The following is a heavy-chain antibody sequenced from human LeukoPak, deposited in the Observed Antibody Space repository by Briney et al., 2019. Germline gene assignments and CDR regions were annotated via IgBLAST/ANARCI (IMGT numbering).Heavy chain of an antibody. CDR2: INHSGST. CDR1: GGSFSGYY. D-gene: IGHD5-18*01. CDR3: ARRGYSYGSYFDY. V-gene: IGHV4-34*01. Sequence: SETLSLTCAVYGGSFSGYYWSWIRQPPGKGLEWIGEINHSGSTNYNPSLKSRVTISVDTSKNQFSLKLSSLTAADTAVYYCARRGYSYGSYFDYWGQGTLVTVSS. J-gene: IGHJ4*02.